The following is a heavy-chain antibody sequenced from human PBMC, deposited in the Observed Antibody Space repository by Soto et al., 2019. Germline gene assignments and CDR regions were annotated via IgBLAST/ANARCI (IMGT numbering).Heavy chain of an antibody. Sequence: PGGSMRLSCAASGFTFSDYYMSWIRQDPGKGLEWVSYISSSGSTIYYADSVKGRFTISRDNAKNSLYLQMNSLRAEDTAVYYCARGRRARMKIVATILFDYWGQGTLVTVSS. V-gene: IGHV3-11*01. CDR1: GFTFSDYY. CDR2: ISSSGSTI. J-gene: IGHJ4*02. CDR3: ARGRRARMKIVATILFDY. D-gene: IGHD5-12*01.